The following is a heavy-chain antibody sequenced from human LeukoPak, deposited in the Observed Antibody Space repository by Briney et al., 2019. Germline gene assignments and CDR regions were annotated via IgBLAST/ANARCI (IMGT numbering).Heavy chain of an antibody. CDR2: VEHDGSRT. CDR3: ATDLG. J-gene: IGHJ4*02. D-gene: IGHD4-17*01. V-gene: IGHV3-74*01. Sequence: GGSLRLSCAASGFTFTSYWMHWVRHPPEKGLVWVSRVEHDGSRTAYADSVTGRFTISRDNARNMVYLQMNSLRAEDTAVYYCATDLGWGQGTLVTVSS. CDR1: GFTFTSYW.